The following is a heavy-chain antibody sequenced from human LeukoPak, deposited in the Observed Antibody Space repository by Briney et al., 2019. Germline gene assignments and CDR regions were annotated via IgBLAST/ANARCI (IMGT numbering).Heavy chain of an antibody. V-gene: IGHV3-21*01. CDR1: GFTFSSYS. Sequence: GGSLRLSCAASGFTFSSYSMNRVRQAPGKGLEWVSSISSSSSYIYYADSVKGRFTISRDNAKNSLYLQMNSLRAEDTAVYYCARVSPQAGDYAGNFDYWGQGTLVTVSS. J-gene: IGHJ4*02. CDR2: ISSSSSYI. CDR3: ARVSPQAGDYAGNFDY. D-gene: IGHD4-17*01.